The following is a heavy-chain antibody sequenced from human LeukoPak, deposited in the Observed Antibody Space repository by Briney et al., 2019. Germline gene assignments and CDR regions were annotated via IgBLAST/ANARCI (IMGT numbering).Heavy chain of an antibody. CDR2: IFHSGST. Sequence: TLSLTCAVSGGSISRGDYSWRWIRQPPAKGLERIGYIFHSGSTYYNPSLKSRVTISVDGSKNQFSLKLSSVTAADTAVYYCARGYGDYAYFDYWGQGTLVTVSS. CDR3: ARGYGDYAYFDY. J-gene: IGHJ4*02. D-gene: IGHD4-17*01. V-gene: IGHV4-30-2*01. CDR1: GGSISRGDYS.